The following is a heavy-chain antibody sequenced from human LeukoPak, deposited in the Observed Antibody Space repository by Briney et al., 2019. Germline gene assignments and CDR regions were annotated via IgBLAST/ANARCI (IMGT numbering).Heavy chain of an antibody. D-gene: IGHD3-9*01. CDR1: GFTFSNSA. CDR2: IDYDSSHI. J-gene: IGHJ4*02. Sequence: GGSLRLSCAASGFTFSNSAMNWVRQVPGKGLEWVSSIDYDSSHIYYAASVRGRFTISRDNARNSVYLQMNSLRVEDTAVYYCARHPLRYLRVGHYDYWGQGTLVAVSS. V-gene: IGHV3-21*01. CDR3: ARHPLRYLRVGHYDY.